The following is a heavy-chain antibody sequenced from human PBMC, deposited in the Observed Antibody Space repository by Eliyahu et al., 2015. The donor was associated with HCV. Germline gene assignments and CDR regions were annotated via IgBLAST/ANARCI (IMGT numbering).Heavy chain of an antibody. CDR1: GFTFSTYA. D-gene: IGHD2-2*01. CDR3: VKDSTRRGGFDQ. V-gene: IGHV3-64D*06. J-gene: IGHJ4*02. CDR2: ISSNGQTT. Sequence: EVQLVESGGGLVLPGGSLRLACSASGFTFSTYAFQWVRQAPGKGLECVSAISSNGQTTFYADSVKGRFTISRDNSKKTLDLHMNNLRLEDTAVYFCVKDSTRRGGFDQWGQGALV.